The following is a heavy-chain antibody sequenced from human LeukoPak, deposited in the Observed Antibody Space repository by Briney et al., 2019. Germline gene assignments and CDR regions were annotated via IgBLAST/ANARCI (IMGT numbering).Heavy chain of an antibody. CDR3: AILWYVAAAGTKPSDY. Sequence: GGSLRLSCAASGFTFSSYGMHWVRQAPGKGLEWVAFIRYDGSNKYYADSVKGRFTISRDNSKNTLYLQMNSLRAEDTAVYYCAILWYVAAAGTKPSDYWGQGTLVTVSS. CDR1: GFTFSSYG. D-gene: IGHD6-13*01. J-gene: IGHJ4*02. CDR2: IRYDGSNK. V-gene: IGHV3-30*02.